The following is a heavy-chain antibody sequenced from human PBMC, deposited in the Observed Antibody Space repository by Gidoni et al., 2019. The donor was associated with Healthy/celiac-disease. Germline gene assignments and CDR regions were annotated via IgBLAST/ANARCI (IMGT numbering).Heavy chain of an antibody. D-gene: IGHD6-6*01. CDR1: GYTFTGYY. V-gene: IGHV1-2*02. CDR3: ARAGAARPEYYFDY. J-gene: IGHJ4*02. Sequence: QVQLVQSGAEVKKPGSSLQVSCKASGYTFTGYYMHWVRQAPGQGLEWMGWINPNSGGTNYAQKFQGRVTMTRDTSISTAYMELSRLRSDDTAVYYCARAGAARPEYYFDYWGQGTLVTVSS. CDR2: INPNSGGT.